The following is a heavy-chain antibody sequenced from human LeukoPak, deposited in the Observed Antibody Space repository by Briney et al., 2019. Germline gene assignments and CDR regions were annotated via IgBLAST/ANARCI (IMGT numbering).Heavy chain of an antibody. J-gene: IGHJ4*02. V-gene: IGHV3-33*08. D-gene: IGHD1-1*01. Sequence: GGSLRLSCAASGFALSSHWMTWVRQAPGKGLEWVAVIWYDGSNKYYADSVKGRFTISRDNSKNTLYLQMNSLRAEDTAVYYCARAESIDDDLLDYWGQGTLVTVSS. CDR2: IWYDGSNK. CDR3: ARAESIDDDLLDY. CDR1: GFALSSHW.